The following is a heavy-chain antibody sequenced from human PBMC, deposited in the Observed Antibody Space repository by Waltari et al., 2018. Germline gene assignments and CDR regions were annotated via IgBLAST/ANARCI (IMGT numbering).Heavy chain of an antibody. CDR2: IDSKSGGA. V-gene: IGHV1-2*02. J-gene: IGHJ4*02. Sequence: QVQLVQSGAEVKKPGASVKVSCKASGYTFTGYYLPWARQAPGQGLEWMGWIDSKSGGANYAQKFQGRVTMTRDTSISTVYMELSRLTSDDTAVYYCAREGVAADFGYWGQGTVVTVSS. CDR1: GYTFTGYY. CDR3: AREGVAADFGY. D-gene: IGHD6-19*01.